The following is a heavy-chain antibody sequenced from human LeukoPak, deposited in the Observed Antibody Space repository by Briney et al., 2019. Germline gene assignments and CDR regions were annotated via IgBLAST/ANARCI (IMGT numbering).Heavy chain of an antibody. CDR3: SRNADHDW. CDR2: IKRQTEGWTK. V-gene: IGHV3-15*01. J-gene: IGHJ4*02. D-gene: IGHD1-14*01. Sequence: GGSLRLSCAASGFTFSDAWLDWVRQTPEKGLEWVARIKRQTEGWTKDYAAPVKGRFTISRDDSKSTVYLQMNSLEIEDTAVYYCSRNADHDWWGQGTLVTVSS. CDR1: GFTFSDAW.